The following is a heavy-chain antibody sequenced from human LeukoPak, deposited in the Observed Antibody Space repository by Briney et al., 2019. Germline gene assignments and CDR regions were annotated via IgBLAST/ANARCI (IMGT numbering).Heavy chain of an antibody. CDR3: ARDFSGRGDAFDI. D-gene: IGHD1-26*01. Sequence: GGSLRLSCAASGFTFSSYAMSWVRQAPGKGLDWVSAISGSGGSTYYADSVKGRFTISRDNSKNTLYLQMNSLRAEDTAVYYCARDFSGRGDAFDIWGQGTMVTVSS. CDR2: ISGSGGST. J-gene: IGHJ3*02. V-gene: IGHV3-23*01. CDR1: GFTFSSYA.